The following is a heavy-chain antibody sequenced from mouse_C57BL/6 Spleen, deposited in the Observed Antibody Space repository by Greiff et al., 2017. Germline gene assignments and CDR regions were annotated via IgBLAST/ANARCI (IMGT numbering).Heavy chain of an antibody. D-gene: IGHD1-1*01. CDR1: GFSLTSYG. V-gene: IGHV2-6-1*01. J-gene: IGHJ4*01. CDR3: ARHEATVVEDYAMDY. Sequence: VKLVESGPGLVAPSQSLSITCTVSGFSLTSYGVHWVRQPPGKGLEWLVVIWSDGSTTYNSALKSRLSISKDNSKSQVFLKMNSLQTDDTAMYYCARHEATVVEDYAMDYWGQGTSVTVAA. CDR2: IWSDGST.